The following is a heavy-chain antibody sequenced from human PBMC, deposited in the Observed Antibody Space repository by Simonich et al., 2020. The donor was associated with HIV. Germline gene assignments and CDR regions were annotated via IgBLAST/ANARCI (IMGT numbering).Heavy chain of an antibody. CDR2: INPNSGGT. J-gene: IGHJ4*02. CDR3: ARGPTRGLDY. V-gene: IGHV1-2*02. D-gene: IGHD3-10*01. CDR1: GYTFTDYY. Sequence: QVQLVQSGAEVKKPGASVKVSCKASGYTFTDYYMHWVRQAPGKGLEWRGWINPNSGGTIYTQKVQGRVTMTRDTSISTAYMELNSLRSDDTAVYYCARGPTRGLDYWGQGTLLTVSS.